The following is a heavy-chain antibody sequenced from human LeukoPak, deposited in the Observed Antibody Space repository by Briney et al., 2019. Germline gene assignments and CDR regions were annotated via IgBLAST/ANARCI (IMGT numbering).Heavy chain of an antibody. CDR3: ARDARQGSYFQYYFDY. Sequence: GGSLRLSCAASGFTFSSYCMNWVRQAPGKGLEWVSYISSSSSTIYYADSVKGRFTISRDNAKNSLYLQMNSLRAEDTAVYYCARDARQGSYFQYYFDYWGQGTLVTVSS. V-gene: IGHV3-48*01. CDR2: ISSSSSTI. CDR1: GFTFSSYC. J-gene: IGHJ4*02. D-gene: IGHD1-26*01.